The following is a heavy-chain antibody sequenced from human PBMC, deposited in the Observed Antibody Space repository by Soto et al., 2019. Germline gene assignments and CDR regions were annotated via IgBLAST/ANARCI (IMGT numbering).Heavy chain of an antibody. V-gene: IGHV4-4*02. CDR3: ASDGYCSGGSCYGKAFDI. J-gene: IGHJ3*02. CDR2: IYHSGST. D-gene: IGHD2-15*01. CDR1: GGSISSSNW. Sequence: SETLSLTCAVSGGSISSSNWWSWVRQPPGKGLEWIGEIYHSGSTNYNPSLKSRVTISVDKSKNQFSLKLSSVTAADTAVYYCASDGYCSGGSCYGKAFDIWGQGTMVTVSS.